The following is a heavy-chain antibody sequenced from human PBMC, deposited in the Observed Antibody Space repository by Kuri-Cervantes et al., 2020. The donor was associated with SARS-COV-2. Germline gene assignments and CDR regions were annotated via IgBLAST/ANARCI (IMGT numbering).Heavy chain of an antibody. V-gene: IGHV1-46*01. D-gene: IGHD1-14*01. CDR2: INPSGGST. CDR1: GYTFTSYY. J-gene: IGHJ6*02. CDR3: AREGRNIDYYYGMDV. Sequence: ASVKVSCKASGYTFTSYYMHWVRQAPGQGLEWMGIINPSGGSTSYAQKFQGRVTMTRDTSTSTVYMELSSLRSEDTAVYYCAREGRNIDYYYGMDVWGQGTTVTVSS.